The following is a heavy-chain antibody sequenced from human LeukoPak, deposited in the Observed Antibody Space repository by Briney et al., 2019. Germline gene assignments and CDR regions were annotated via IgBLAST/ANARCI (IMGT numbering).Heavy chain of an antibody. J-gene: IGHJ4*02. D-gene: IGHD3-10*01. CDR1: GFILSSNY. CDR3: TRSGQWTYGFQDY. V-gene: IGHV3-66*01. CDR2: LYSGGST. Sequence: GGSLRLSCAASGFILSSNYTNWIRQAPGKGLEWVSILYSGGSTYYAASVKGRFTISRDASKDTFSLQMNSLRAEDAAVYYCTRSGQWTYGFQDYWGQGTLVTVAS.